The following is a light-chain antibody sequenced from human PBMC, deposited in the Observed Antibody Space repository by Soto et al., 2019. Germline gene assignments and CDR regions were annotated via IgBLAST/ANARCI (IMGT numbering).Light chain of an antibody. Sequence: QSVLTQPDSVSGSHGQSITISCTGTSSDVGGYNYVSWYQQHPGKAPKLMIYDVSNRPSGVSNRFSGSKSGNTASLTISGLQAEDEADYYCTSYTSSIPLADYVFGTGTKVTV. J-gene: IGLJ1*01. CDR2: DVS. CDR3: TSYTSSIPLADYV. CDR1: SSDVGGYNY. V-gene: IGLV2-14*01.